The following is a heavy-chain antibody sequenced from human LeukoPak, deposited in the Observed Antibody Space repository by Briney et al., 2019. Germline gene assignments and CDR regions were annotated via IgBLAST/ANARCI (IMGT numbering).Heavy chain of an antibody. CDR3: ATSRYYLDY. CDR2: ISGSGDTM. Sequence: GGSLRLSCAASGFKFSDYYMSSVRQAPGRGLEWVSSISGSGDTMRYADSVEGRFTISRDNAKNSVFLQINSLRAEDTAIYYCATSRYYLDYWGQGTLVTASS. J-gene: IGHJ4*02. V-gene: IGHV3-11*01. CDR1: GFKFSDYY. D-gene: IGHD3-16*02.